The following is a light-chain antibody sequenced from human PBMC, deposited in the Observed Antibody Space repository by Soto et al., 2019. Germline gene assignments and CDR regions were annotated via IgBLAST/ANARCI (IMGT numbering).Light chain of an antibody. CDR2: DVS. J-gene: IGLJ2*01. CDR3: SSYTDSSFVI. Sequence: QSVLTQPASVSGSPGQSITISCTGTSSDIGDYNYVSWYKQHPGKAPKLMIYDVSNRPSGVSNRFSGSKSGNTASLTISGLQAEDEADYYCSSYTDSSFVIFGGGTKLTVL. CDR1: SSDIGDYNY. V-gene: IGLV2-14*03.